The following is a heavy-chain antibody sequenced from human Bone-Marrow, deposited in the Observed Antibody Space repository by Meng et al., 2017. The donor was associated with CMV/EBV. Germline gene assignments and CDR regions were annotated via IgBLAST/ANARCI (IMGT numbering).Heavy chain of an antibody. CDR2: IIPILGIA. J-gene: IGHJ4*02. CDR3: ARGAPDYAFGFAY. V-gene: IGHV1-69*02. D-gene: IGHD2-2*01. CDR1: GGTFSSYT. Sequence: SVKVSCKASGGTFSSYTISWVRQAPGQGLEWMGRIIPILGIANYAQKFQGRVTITADKSTSTAYMELSSLRSEDTAVYYCARGAPDYAFGFAYWGQGTLVPVSS.